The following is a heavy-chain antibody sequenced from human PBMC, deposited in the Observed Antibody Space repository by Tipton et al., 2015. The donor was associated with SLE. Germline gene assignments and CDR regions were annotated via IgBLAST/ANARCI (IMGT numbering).Heavy chain of an antibody. Sequence: LILSCTVSGGSISSVNYYWSWIRQHPGKDLEWIGYIYDSGSTNYSPSLKSRVTISVATSKSQFSLKLSSVSAADTAVYYCARGAGSFWIGSPFYFFYMDVWGKGTAVTVSS. CDR1: GGSISSVNYY. J-gene: IGHJ6*03. CDR3: ARGAGSFWIGSPFYFFYMDV. D-gene: IGHD3-3*01. CDR2: IYDSGST. V-gene: IGHV4-31*02.